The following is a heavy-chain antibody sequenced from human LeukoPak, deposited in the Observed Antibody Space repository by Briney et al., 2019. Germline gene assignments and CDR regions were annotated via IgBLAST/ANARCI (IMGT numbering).Heavy chain of an antibody. CDR3: ARGQLRYFDWLPRYNWFDP. D-gene: IGHD3-9*01. J-gene: IGHJ5*02. CDR2: INPNSGGT. Sequence: ASVKVSCKVSGYTFTGYYMHWVRQAPGQGLEWMGWINPNSGGTNYAQKFQGRVTMTRDTSISTAYMELSRLRSDDTAVYYCARGQLRYFDWLPRYNWFDPWGQGTLVTVSS. V-gene: IGHV1-2*02. CDR1: GYTFTGYY.